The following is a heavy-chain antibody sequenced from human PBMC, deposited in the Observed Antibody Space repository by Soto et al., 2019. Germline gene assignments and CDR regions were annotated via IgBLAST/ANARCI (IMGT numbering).Heavy chain of an antibody. D-gene: IGHD1-26*01. V-gene: IGHV4-59*01. CDR3: ASQWVSPSWFDP. Sequence: SETLSLTCTVSGGSISSYYWSWIRQPPGKGLEWIGYIYYSGSTNYNPSLQSRVTISEDTSKNQFSRKLSSVTAAERAVYYCASQWVSPSWFDPWGQGTLVTVSA. CDR1: GGSISSYY. J-gene: IGHJ5*02. CDR2: IYYSGST.